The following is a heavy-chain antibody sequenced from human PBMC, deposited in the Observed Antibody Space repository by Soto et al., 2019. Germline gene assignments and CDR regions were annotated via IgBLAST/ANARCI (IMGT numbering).Heavy chain of an antibody. CDR1: GFTFSSYW. CDR3: ATQERRRYYYYGMDV. V-gene: IGHV3-7*03. Sequence: EVQLVESGGGLVQPGGSLRLSCAASGFTFSSYWMSWVRQAPGKGLEWVANIKQDGSEKYYVDSVKGRFTISRDNAKNSLYLQMNSLRAEDTAVYYCATQERRRYYYYGMDVWGQGTTVTVSS. D-gene: IGHD1-1*01. J-gene: IGHJ6*02. CDR2: IKQDGSEK.